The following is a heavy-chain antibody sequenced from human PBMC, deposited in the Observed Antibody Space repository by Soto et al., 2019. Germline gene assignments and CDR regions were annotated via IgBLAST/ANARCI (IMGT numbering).Heavy chain of an antibody. D-gene: IGHD2-2*02. CDR2: IIPIFGTA. CDR1: GGTFSSYA. J-gene: IGHJ5*02. V-gene: IGHV1-69*01. CDR3: ARDRVVVVPAAINAGWFDP. Sequence: QVQLVQSGAEVKKPGSSVKVSCKASGGTFSSYAISWVRQAPGQGLEWMGGIIPIFGTAKYAQKFQGRVTITADETTCTAYMELSSLRSEATAVYYCARDRVVVVPAAINAGWFDPWGQGTLVTVSS.